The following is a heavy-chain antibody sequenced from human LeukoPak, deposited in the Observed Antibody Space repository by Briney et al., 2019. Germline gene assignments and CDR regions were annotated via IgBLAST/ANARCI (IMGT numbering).Heavy chain of an antibody. CDR3: AKDRPMYYYDSSGYYYYFDY. D-gene: IGHD3-22*01. CDR1: GFTFSSYA. J-gene: IGHJ4*02. V-gene: IGHV3-23*01. CDR2: ISGSGDST. Sequence: PGGSLRLSCAASGFTFSSYAMSWVRQAPGKGLEWVSAISGSGDSTYYADSVKGRFTIPRDNSKNTLYLQMNSLRAEDTAVYYCAKDRPMYYYDSSGYYYYFDYWGQGTLVTVSS.